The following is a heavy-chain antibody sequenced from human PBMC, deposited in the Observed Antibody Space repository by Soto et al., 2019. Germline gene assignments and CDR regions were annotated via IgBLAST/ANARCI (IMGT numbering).Heavy chain of an antibody. CDR2: ISYDGSNK. Sequence: GGSLRLSCAASGFTSSSYGMHWVRQAPGKGLEWVAVISYDGSNKYSADSVKGRFTISRDNSRNTLHLQMNSLRAEDTAVYYCAKDGGDGYNFGAFDIWGQGTMVTVSS. CDR3: AKDGGDGYNFGAFDI. V-gene: IGHV3-30*18. CDR1: GFTSSSYG. D-gene: IGHD5-12*01. J-gene: IGHJ3*02.